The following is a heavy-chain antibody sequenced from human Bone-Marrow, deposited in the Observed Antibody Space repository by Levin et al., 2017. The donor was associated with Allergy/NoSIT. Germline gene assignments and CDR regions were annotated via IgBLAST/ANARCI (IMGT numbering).Heavy chain of an antibody. J-gene: IGHJ4*02. D-gene: IGHD3-16*01. CDR2: ISGNNANT. V-gene: IGHV1-18*01. Sequence: GESLKISCKASGYTSDTYPVSWVRQAPGQGLEWMGRISGNNANTHYAQKFQGRVSMTTDTVTNTVYMELTRLRSDDSAVYYCARGMVNGLLVWGQGTLVTVSS. CDR3: ARGMVNGLLV. CDR1: GYTSDTYP.